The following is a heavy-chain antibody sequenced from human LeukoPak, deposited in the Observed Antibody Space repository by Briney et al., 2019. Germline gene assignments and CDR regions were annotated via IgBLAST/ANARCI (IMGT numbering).Heavy chain of an antibody. CDR3: ARDSIALEYGMDV. V-gene: IGHV1-46*01. D-gene: IGHD1-1*01. Sequence: GASVKVSCKASGYTFTSYGISWVRQAPGQGLEWMGIINPSGGSTSYAQKFQGRVTMTRDTSTSTVYMELSSLRSEDTAVYYCARDSIALEYGMDVWGQGTTVTVSS. CDR2: INPSGGST. CDR1: GYTFTSYG. J-gene: IGHJ6*02.